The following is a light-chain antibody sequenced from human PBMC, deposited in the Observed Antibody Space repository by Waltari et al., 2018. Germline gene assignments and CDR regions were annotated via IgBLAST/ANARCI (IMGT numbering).Light chain of an antibody. CDR1: SNDVGGYNY. V-gene: IGLV2-11*01. CDR3: CSYVGSNTYWV. J-gene: IGLJ3*02. CDR2: AIN. Sequence: QSALTQPRPVSGSPGQSVTISCTGTSNDVGGYNYVSWYQQHPDKAPKLIIYAINKRPSGVPDRFSGSKSGNTASLTISGLQAEDEADYYCCSYVGSNTYWVFGGGTKLTVL.